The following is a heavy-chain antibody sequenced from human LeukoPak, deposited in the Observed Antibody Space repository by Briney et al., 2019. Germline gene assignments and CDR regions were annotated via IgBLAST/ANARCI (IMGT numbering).Heavy chain of an antibody. CDR2: IYYSGST. CDR3: AREEVYSSSSKFDH. D-gene: IGHD6-6*01. CDR1: GGSISSYY. V-gene: IGHV4-59*01. J-gene: IGHJ4*02. Sequence: SETLSLTCTVSGGSISSYYWSWIRQPPGKGLEWIGYIYYSGSTNYNPSLKSRVTISVDTSKNQFSLKLSSVTAADTAVYYCAREEVYSSSSKFDHWGQGTLVTVSS.